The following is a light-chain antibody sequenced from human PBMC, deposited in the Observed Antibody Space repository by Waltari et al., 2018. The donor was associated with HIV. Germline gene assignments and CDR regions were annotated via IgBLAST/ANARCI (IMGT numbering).Light chain of an antibody. CDR3: QSSDTSGTSVI. J-gene: IGLJ2*01. Sequence: SSDLTQPPSVSVSPGQTATITCSGDSLSKQYTSWYKQRPGQAPVLLISKDNKRPSGIPERFSGSTSGTTVTLAISRVQPDDEADYYCQSSDTSGTSVIFGGGTKLTVL. CDR1: SLSKQY. V-gene: IGLV3-25*03. CDR2: KDN.